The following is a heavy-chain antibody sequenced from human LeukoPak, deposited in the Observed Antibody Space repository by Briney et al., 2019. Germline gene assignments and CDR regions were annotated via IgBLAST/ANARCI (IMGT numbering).Heavy chain of an antibody. CDR2: VIPILGIA. CDR1: GGTFSSYA. D-gene: IGHD2-2*01. V-gene: IGHV1-69*04. Sequence: ASVKVSCKASGGTFSSYAISWVRQAPGQGLEWMGRVIPILGIANYAQKFQGRVTITADKSTSTAYMELSGLRSEDTAVYYCASRSTSKHYYFDYWGQGTLVTVSS. J-gene: IGHJ4*02. CDR3: ASRSTSKHYYFDY.